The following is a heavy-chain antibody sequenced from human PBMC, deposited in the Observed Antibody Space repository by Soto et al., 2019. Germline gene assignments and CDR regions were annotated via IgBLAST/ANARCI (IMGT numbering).Heavy chain of an antibody. CDR3: AKRPRALLTFDY. CDR2: ISDSGGTS. Sequence: EVQLVDSGGGLVQPGGSLRLSCEASGFIFSNYVMSWVRQAPGKGLEWVSSISDSGGTSYYADSVKGRFTISRDNSKNTLDLQMNSLRAEDTAIYYCAKRPRALLTFDYWGQGTLVTVSS. D-gene: IGHD1-26*01. CDR1: GFIFSNYV. V-gene: IGHV3-23*04. J-gene: IGHJ4*02.